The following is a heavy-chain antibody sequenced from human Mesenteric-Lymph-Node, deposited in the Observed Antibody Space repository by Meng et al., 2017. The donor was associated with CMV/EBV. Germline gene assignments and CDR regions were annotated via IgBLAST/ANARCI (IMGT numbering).Heavy chain of an antibody. Sequence: FTGYYIHWVRQAPGQGLEWMGRINPHSGDTGYAQKFQGRVTMTRDTSISTVYMELSNLRSEDTAVFFCATSPCTSSRCYTSYWYFDLWGLGTLVTVSS. D-gene: IGHD2-2*02. V-gene: IGHV1-2*06. CDR3: ATSPCTSSRCYTSYWYFDL. J-gene: IGHJ2*01. CDR2: INPHSGDT. CDR1: FTGYY.